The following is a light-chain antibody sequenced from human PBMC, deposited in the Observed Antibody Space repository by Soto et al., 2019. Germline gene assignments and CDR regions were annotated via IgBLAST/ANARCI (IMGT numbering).Light chain of an antibody. CDR3: LLYFDGVGV. CDR1: TGSVTISYY. CDR2: STS. Sequence: QTVVTQEPSLTVSPGGTVTLTCGSGTGSVTISYYPTWVQQKPGQPPRSLFYSTSNRQSWTPAHFSASVRGGKAPLTLSGVRPEDEADYCCLLYFDGVGVFGGGTKLTVL. J-gene: IGLJ3*02. V-gene: IGLV7-43*01.